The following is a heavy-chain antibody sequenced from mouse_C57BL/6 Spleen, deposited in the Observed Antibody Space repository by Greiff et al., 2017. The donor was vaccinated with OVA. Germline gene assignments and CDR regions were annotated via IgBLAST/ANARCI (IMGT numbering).Heavy chain of an antibody. CDR1: GFNIKDDY. CDR3: TISLITKDQ. J-gene: IGHJ2*01. V-gene: IGHV14-4*01. Sequence: EVQLQQSGAELVRPGASVKLSCTASGFNIKDDYMHWVKQRPEQGLEWIGWIDPENGDTEYASKFQGKATITAAPSSNTAYLQLSSLTSEDTAVYYCTISLITKDQRGQGNPLPGSP. D-gene: IGHD1-1*01. CDR2: IDPENGDT.